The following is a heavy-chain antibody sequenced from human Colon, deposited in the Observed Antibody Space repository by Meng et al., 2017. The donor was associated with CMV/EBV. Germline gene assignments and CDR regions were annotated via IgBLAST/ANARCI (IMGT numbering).Heavy chain of an antibody. CDR2: ISSSSATI. D-gene: IGHD2-15*01. J-gene: IGHJ4*02. CDR1: GFTFRDNY. CDR3: AKATIASCSGASCYPFDF. V-gene: IGHV3-11*01. Sequence: GGSLRLSCAASGFTFRDNYMSWIRQAPGKGLEWISYISSSSATIYYADSVKGRFTISRDNAKQTLYLEMNNLRAEDTAVYYCAKATIASCSGASCYPFDFWGRGTLVTVSS.